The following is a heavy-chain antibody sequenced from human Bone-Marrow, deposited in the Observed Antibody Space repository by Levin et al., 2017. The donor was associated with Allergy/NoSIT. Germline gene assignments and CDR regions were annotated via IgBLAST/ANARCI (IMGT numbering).Heavy chain of an antibody. Sequence: GGSLRLSCAASGFTFDDYAMHWVRQAPGKGLEWVSGISWNSGSIGYADSVKGRFTISRDNAKNSLYLQMNSLRAEDTALYYCAKDPGGKWELLTHFDYWGQGTLVTVSS. CDR3: AKDPGGKWELLTHFDY. V-gene: IGHV3-9*01. J-gene: IGHJ4*02. CDR1: GFTFDDYA. D-gene: IGHD1-26*01. CDR2: ISWNSGSI.